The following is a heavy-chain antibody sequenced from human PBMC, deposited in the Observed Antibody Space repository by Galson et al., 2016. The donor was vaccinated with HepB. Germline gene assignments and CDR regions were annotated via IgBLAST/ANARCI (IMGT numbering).Heavy chain of an antibody. CDR1: GGSISGGGFY. CDR3: ASVISGWDLDY. J-gene: IGHJ4*02. D-gene: IGHD6-19*01. Sequence: LSLTCTVSGGSISGGGFYWSWIRQHPGKGLEWIGSIYDSGSTYYNSSLQSRVTISVDMSKNQFSLKLTSVTAADTAVYYCASVISGWDLDYWGQGTLVTVSS. CDR2: IYDSGST. V-gene: IGHV4-31*03.